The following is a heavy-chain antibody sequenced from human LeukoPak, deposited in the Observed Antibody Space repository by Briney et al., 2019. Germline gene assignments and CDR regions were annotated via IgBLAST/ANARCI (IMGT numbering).Heavy chain of an antibody. CDR2: ISYDGSNK. J-gene: IGHJ6*03. CDR1: GFTFSSYA. V-gene: IGHV3-30*04. D-gene: IGHD2-21*01. CDR3: ARELLNTLPLSYSMDV. Sequence: GGSLRLSCAASGFTFSSYAMHWVRQAPGKGLEWVAGISYDGSNKYYADSVKGRFTISRDNAKNSLYLQMNSLRAEDTAVYYCARELLNTLPLSYSMDVWGKGTPVTASS.